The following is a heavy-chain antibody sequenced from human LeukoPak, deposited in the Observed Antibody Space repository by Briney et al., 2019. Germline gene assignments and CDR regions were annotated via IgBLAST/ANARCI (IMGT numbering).Heavy chain of an antibody. V-gene: IGHV3-33*01. J-gene: IGHJ5*01. CDR2: IWDDGGTK. Sequence: GGSLRLSCVVSGFTFSSYGMHWVRQAPGKGLEWVAVIWDDGGTKYYSDSVKGRFTISRDNSKSTLYLEMNSLRVEDTAVYYCAREGLTGSTNWFDSWGQGTLATVSS. CDR3: AREGLTGSTNWFDS. D-gene: IGHD1-7*01. CDR1: GFTFSSYG.